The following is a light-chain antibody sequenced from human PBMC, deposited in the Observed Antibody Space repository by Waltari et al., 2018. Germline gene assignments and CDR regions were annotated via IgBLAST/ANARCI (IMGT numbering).Light chain of an antibody. Sequence: ETVLTQSPGTLSLSPGERATLSCRASQSVGRTLAWYQQKPGQAPRLLMYGASSRATGTPDRFSGSGSGTDFSLTISRLEPEDFAVYYCQHYVRLPATFGQGTKVEIK. J-gene: IGKJ1*01. CDR1: QSVGRT. CDR3: QHYVRLPAT. V-gene: IGKV3-20*01. CDR2: GAS.